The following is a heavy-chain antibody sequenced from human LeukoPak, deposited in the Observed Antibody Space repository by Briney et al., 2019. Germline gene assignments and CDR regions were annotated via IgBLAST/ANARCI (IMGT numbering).Heavy chain of an antibody. CDR3: VRGAGWVDY. J-gene: IGHJ4*02. CDR1: RFTFRTYW. D-gene: IGHD6-19*01. Sequence: PGGSLRLSSAASRFTFRTYWMTWVRHAPGKGLECVANIASDGSEQCYVDSVEGRFTISRDNAKSSLHLQWNSLRVEDTALYYCVRGAGWVDYWGQRTLVTVAS. CDR2: IASDGSEQ. V-gene: IGHV3-7*05.